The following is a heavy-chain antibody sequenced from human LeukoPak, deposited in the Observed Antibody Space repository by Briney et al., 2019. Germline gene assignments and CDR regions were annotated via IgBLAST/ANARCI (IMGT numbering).Heavy chain of an antibody. CDR2: IYYSGST. V-gene: IGHV4-39*01. CDR3: ARQEVAVAIGGP. Sequence: PSETLSLTCTVSGGSISSSSYYWGWIRQPPGKGLEWIGSIYYSGSTNYNPSLKSRVTISVDTSKNQFSLKLSSVTAADTAVYYCARQEVAVAIGGPWGQGTLVTVSS. J-gene: IGHJ5*02. CDR1: GGSISSSSYY. D-gene: IGHD6-19*01.